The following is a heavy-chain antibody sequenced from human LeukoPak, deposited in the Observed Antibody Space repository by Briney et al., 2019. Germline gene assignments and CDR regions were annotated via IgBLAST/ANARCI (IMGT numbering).Heavy chain of an antibody. CDR3: ARGRGSSGSYYFY. J-gene: IGHJ4*02. CDR1: GFTFSSYS. CDR2: ISSSSSYI. V-gene: IGHV3-21*01. D-gene: IGHD3-10*01. Sequence: GGSLRLSCAASGFTFSSYSMNWVRQAPGKGLEWVSSISSSSSYIYYADSVKGRFTVSRDNAKNTLYLQMNSLRAEDTAVYYCARGRGSSGSYYFYWGQGTLVTVSS.